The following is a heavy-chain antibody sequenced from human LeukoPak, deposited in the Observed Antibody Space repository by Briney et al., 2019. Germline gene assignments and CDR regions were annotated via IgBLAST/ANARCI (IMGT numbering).Heavy chain of an antibody. CDR2: INGDGSGT. CDR3: ARDRGSPDSFDI. CDR1: GFTFGIYW. V-gene: IGHV3-74*01. D-gene: IGHD3-10*01. Sequence: GGSLRLSCAASGFTFGIYWMYWVRQAPGQGLVRVSRINGDGSGTVYADSVKGRFTMSRDNAKNTLYLQMNSLRAEDTAVYYCARDRGSPDSFDILGQGTMVTVSS. J-gene: IGHJ3*02.